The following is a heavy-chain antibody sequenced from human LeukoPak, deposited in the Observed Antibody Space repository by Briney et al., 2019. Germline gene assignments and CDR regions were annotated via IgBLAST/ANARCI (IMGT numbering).Heavy chain of an antibody. J-gene: IGHJ4*02. Sequence: SETLSLTCTVSGYSISSGYYWGWIRQPPGKGLEWIGSIYHSGSTYYNPSLKSRVTISVDTSKNQFSLKLSSVTAADTAVYYCARSTPITGYSSSFSPAYWGQGTLATVSS. V-gene: IGHV4-38-2*02. D-gene: IGHD6-13*01. CDR2: IYHSGST. CDR3: ARSTPITGYSSSFSPAY. CDR1: GYSISSGYY.